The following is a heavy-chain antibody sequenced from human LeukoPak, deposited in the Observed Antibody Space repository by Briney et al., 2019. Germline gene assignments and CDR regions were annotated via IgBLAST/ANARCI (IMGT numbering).Heavy chain of an antibody. D-gene: IGHD3-16*01. CDR2: VHSSGDI. CDR1: GVSITSGSYY. CDR3: ARGASPKDAVFFDY. J-gene: IGHJ4*02. Sequence: SETLSLTCSVSGVSITSGSYYWGWLRQAAGKGLEWIVRVHSSGDIYHNAAFRSRAAVSGDPPKHQFSLQLNSVTAADTAVYYCARGASPKDAVFFDYWGQGALITVSS. V-gene: IGHV4-61*02.